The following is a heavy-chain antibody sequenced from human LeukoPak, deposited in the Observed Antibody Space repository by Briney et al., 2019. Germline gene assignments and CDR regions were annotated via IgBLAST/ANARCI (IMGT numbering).Heavy chain of an antibody. J-gene: IGHJ4*02. V-gene: IGHV1-18*01. CDR3: ARLDGSGYSRRDY. CDR1: GYTFTSYG. CDR2: ISAYNGNT. D-gene: IGHD3-22*01. Sequence: GASVKVSCKASGYTFTSYGISWVRQAPGQGLEWMGWISAYNGNTNYAQKLQGRVTMTKDTSTSTAYMELSSLRSEDTAVYYCARLDGSGYSRRDYWGQGTLVTVSS.